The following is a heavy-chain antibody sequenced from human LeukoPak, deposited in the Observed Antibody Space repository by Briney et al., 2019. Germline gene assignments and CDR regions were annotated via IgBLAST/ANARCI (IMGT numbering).Heavy chain of an antibody. D-gene: IGHD2-2*01. J-gene: IGHJ4*02. CDR2: IYYSGST. CDR1: GGSISSYY. V-gene: IGHV4-59*01. Sequence: SETLSLTCTVSGGSISSYYWSWIRQPPGKGLEWIGYIYYSGSTNYNPSLKSRVTISVDTSKNQFSLKLSSVTAADTAVYYCARHRLLYFDYWGQGTLVTVSS. CDR3: ARHRLLYFDY.